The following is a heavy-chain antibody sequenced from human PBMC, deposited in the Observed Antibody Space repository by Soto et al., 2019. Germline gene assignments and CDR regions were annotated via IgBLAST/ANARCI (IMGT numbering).Heavy chain of an antibody. D-gene: IGHD2-15*01. V-gene: IGHV4-39*01. CDR1: GGSISRSGDY. Sequence: QLQLQESGPGLEKPSETLSLTCTVSGGSISRSGDYWGWIRQPPGKGLEWLGSVYYGGSNYNNPSLESRVTISVDTAKNQFSLKLSSVTAADTAVYYCARQMGYIVVPDVWGKGTTVTVSS. CDR3: ARQMGYIVVPDV. J-gene: IGHJ6*04. CDR2: VYYGGSN.